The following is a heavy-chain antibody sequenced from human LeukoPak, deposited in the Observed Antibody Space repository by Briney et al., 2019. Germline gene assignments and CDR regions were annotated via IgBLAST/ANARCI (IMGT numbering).Heavy chain of an antibody. V-gene: IGHV3-53*01. CDR2: IYSGGST. CDR3: ARSGAFNYGMDV. CDR1: GFTVSSNY. D-gene: IGHD1-26*01. J-gene: IGHJ6*02. Sequence: PGGSLRLSCAASGFTVSSNYMSWVRQAPRKGLEWVSVIYSGGSTYYADSVKGRFTISRDNSKNTLYLQMNSLRAEDTAVYYCARSGAFNYGMDVWGQGTTVTVSS.